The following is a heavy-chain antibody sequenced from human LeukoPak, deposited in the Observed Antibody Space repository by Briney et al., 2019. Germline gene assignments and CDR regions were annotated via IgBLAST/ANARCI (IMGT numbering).Heavy chain of an antibody. CDR3: ARVGIFNNYYYGMDV. CDR1: GYTFTAYY. CDR2: INPSGGST. D-gene: IGHD3-3*01. J-gene: IGHJ6*02. V-gene: IGHV1-46*01. Sequence: ASVKVSCKASGYTFTAYYIHWVRQAPGQGLEWMGIINPSGGSTSYAQKFQGRVTMTRDTSTSTVYMELSSLRSEDTAVYYCARVGIFNNYYYGMDVWGQGTTVTVSS.